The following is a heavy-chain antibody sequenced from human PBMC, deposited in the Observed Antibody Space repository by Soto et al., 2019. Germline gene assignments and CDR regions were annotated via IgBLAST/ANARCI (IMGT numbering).Heavy chain of an antibody. CDR3: AKLYSSGWYGDDFDI. Sequence: GGSLRLSCAASGFTFSSYGMHWVRQAPGKGLEWVAVISYDGSNKYYADSVKGRFTISRDNSKNTLYMQMNSLRAEDTAVYYCAKLYSSGWYGDDFDIWGQGTMVTVSS. D-gene: IGHD6-19*01. V-gene: IGHV3-30*18. J-gene: IGHJ3*02. CDR1: GFTFSSYG. CDR2: ISYDGSNK.